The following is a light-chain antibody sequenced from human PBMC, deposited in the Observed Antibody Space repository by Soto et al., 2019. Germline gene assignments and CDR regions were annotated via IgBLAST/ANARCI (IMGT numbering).Light chain of an antibody. CDR3: QQSYSTPWT. V-gene: IGKV1-39*01. CDR1: QSISSY. Sequence: DIQMTQSPSSLSASIGDRVTITCRASQSISSYLNWYQQKPGKAPKLLIYAASSLQSGVPSRFSGSGSGTHFTLTISSLQPEYFATYYCQQSYSTPWTFGQGTKVEIK. CDR2: AAS. J-gene: IGKJ1*01.